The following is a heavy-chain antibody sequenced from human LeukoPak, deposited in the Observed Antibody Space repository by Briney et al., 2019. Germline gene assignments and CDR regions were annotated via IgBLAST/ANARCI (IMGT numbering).Heavy chain of an antibody. V-gene: IGHV1-2*02. J-gene: IGHJ4*02. CDR3: ARGSDIVVVPAAICFDY. D-gene: IGHD2-2*02. CDR1: GYTFTGYY. Sequence: ASVKVSSKASGYTFTGYYMHWVRQAPGQGLEWMGWINPNSGGTNYAQKFQGRVTMTRDTSISTAYMELSRLRSDDTAVYYCARGSDIVVVPAAICFDYWGQGTLVTVSS. CDR2: INPNSGGT.